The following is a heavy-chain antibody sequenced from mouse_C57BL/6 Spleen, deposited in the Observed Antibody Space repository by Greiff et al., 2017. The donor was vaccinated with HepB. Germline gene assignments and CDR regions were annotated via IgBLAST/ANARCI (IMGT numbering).Heavy chain of an antibody. D-gene: IGHD1-1*01. CDR3: ARHSTVVAPYYFDY. CDR1: GYTFTSYW. V-gene: IGHV1-64*01. CDR2: IHPNSGST. Sequence: QVQLQQPGAELVKPGASVKLSCKASGYTFTSYWMHWVKQRPVQGLEWIGMIHPNSGSTNYNEKFKSKATLTVDKSSSTAYMQLSSLTSEDSAVYYCARHSTVVAPYYFDYWGQGTTLTVSS. J-gene: IGHJ2*01.